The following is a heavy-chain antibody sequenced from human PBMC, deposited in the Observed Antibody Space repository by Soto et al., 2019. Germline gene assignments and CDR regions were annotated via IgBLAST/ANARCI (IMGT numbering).Heavy chain of an antibody. V-gene: IGHV3-48*02. D-gene: IGHD2-15*01. CDR3: ARCSRNSCYSYGVDV. CDR2: ISDSGATK. CDR1: GFTFSNCG. J-gene: IGHJ6*02. Sequence: VGSLRLSCAASGFTFSNCGMNWVRQTPGKGLEWVSYISDSGATKHYADSVKGRFTISRDNGKDSLYLQMNSLRDEDTAVYFCARCSRNSCYSYGVDVWGQGATVTVSS.